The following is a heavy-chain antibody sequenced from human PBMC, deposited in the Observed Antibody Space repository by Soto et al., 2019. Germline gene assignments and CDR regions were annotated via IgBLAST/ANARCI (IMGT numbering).Heavy chain of an antibody. CDR2: IYYSGST. V-gene: IGHV4-59*08. CDR3: ARIRSEHWYFDL. D-gene: IGHD1-1*01. CDR1: GGSISSYY. Sequence: QVQLQESRPGLVKPSETLTLTCTVSGGSISSYYWSWIRQPPGKGLEWIGYIYYSGSTNYNPSLKSRVTISVDTSKNQFSLKLSSVTAAETAVDYCARIRSEHWYFDLWGRGTLVTVSS. J-gene: IGHJ2*01.